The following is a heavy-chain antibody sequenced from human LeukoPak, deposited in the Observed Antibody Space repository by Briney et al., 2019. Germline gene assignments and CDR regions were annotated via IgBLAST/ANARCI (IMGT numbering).Heavy chain of an antibody. V-gene: IGHV4-39*01. Sequence: SETLSLTCTVSGGSISSSSYYWGWTRQPPGKGLEWIGSIYYSGSTYYNPSLKSRVTISVDTSKNQFSLKLSSVTAADTAVYYCARLNSGYSYAFDIWGQGTMVTVSS. D-gene: IGHD5-18*01. CDR1: GGSISSSSYY. CDR3: ARLNSGYSYAFDI. CDR2: IYYSGST. J-gene: IGHJ3*02.